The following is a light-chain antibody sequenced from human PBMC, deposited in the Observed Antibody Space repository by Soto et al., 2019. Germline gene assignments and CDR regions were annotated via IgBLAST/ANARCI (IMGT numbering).Light chain of an antibody. CDR3: QQYGSSPRT. Sequence: EIVLTQSPGTLSLSPGERATLSCSASQSLTSIYLAWYQQKPGQAPRLLIYGVSNRATGIPDRFSGSGSGTDFTLTISRLEPEDFAVYYCQQYGSSPRTFGQGTKVEIK. J-gene: IGKJ1*01. CDR1: QSLTSIY. V-gene: IGKV3-20*01. CDR2: GVS.